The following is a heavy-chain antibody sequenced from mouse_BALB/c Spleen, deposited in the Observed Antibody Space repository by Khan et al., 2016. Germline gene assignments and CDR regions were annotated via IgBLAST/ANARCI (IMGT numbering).Heavy chain of an antibody. D-gene: IGHD2-1*01. V-gene: IGHV1-61*01. Sequence: QVQLQQSGAELVRPGASVKLSCKASGSTFISYWLTWVTQRPGPGLEWLGMIDPSASETHSNQIFKAKATLTVDKSSSPAYMQLSSLTSEDSAVYYCAIDGNYAMDYWCQGTSVTVAS. J-gene: IGHJ4*01. CDR1: GSTFISYW. CDR3: AIDGNYAMDY. CDR2: IDPSASET.